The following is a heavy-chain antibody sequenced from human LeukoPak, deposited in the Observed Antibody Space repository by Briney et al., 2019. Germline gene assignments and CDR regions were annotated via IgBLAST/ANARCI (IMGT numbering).Heavy chain of an antibody. D-gene: IGHD6-13*01. V-gene: IGHV4-59*11. CDR3: ARGVAAAGGDYYYYMDV. CDR2: IYYSGST. J-gene: IGHJ6*03. Sequence: SETLSLTCTVSGGSISSHYWSWIRQPPGKGLEWIGYIYYSGSTNYNPSLKSRVTISVDTSKNQFSLKLSSVTAADTAVYYCARGVAAAGGDYYYYMDVWGKGTTVTVSS. CDR1: GGSISSHY.